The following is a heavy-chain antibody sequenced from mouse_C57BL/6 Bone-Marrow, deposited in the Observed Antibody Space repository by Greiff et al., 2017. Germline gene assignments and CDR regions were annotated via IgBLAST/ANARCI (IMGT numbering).Heavy chain of an antibody. CDR2: ISYSGST. V-gene: IGHV3-8*01. J-gene: IGHJ2*01. CDR1: GYSITSDY. D-gene: IGHD2-1*01. Sequence: EVKLEESGPGLAKPSQTLSLTCSVTGYSITSDYWNWIRKFPGNKLEYMGYISYSGSTYYNPSLKSRISITRDTSKNQYYLQLNSVTTEDTATYYCASLIYYGNCYFDYWGQGTTLTVSS. CDR3: ASLIYYGNCYFDY.